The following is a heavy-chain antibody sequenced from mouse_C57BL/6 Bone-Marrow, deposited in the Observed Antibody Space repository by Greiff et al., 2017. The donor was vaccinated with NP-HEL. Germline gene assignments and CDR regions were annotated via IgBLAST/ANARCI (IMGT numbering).Heavy chain of an antibody. CDR1: GFTFSSYA. V-gene: IGHV5-4*01. J-gene: IGHJ2*01. Sequence: EVQLVESGGGLVKPGGSLKLSCAASGFTFSSYAMSWVRQTPEKRLEWVATISDGGSYTYYPDNVKGRFTISRDNAKNNLYLQMSHLKSEDTAVYYCARDSLWYYFDYWGQGTTLTVSS. D-gene: IGHD1-1*02. CDR3: ARDSLWYYFDY. CDR2: ISDGGSYT.